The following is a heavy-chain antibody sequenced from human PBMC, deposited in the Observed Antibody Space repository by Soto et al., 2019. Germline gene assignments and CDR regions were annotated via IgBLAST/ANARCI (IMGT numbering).Heavy chain of an antibody. J-gene: IGHJ4*02. CDR1: GYTFTSYG. Sequence: QVQLVQSGAEVKKPGASVKVSCKASGYTFTSYGISWVRQAPGQGLEWMGWISAYNGNTNYAQKLQGRVTMTTDTPTSTAKRERRSGRSDDTAVYSGARENAYESDYGGQGPLVTVPS. V-gene: IGHV1-18*01. CDR3: ARENAYESDY. CDR2: ISAYNGNT. D-gene: IGHD5-12*01.